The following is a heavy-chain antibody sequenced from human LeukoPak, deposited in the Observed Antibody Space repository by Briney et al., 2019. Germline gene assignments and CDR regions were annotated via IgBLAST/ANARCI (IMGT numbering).Heavy chain of an antibody. CDR2: IYNSGST. CDR1: GGSISSSNW. CDR3: ARDQGYSSGWYSRRNAFDI. Sequence: SGTLSLTCAVSGGSISSSNWWSWVRQPPGKGLEWIGEIYNSGSTNYNPSLKSRVTISVDKSKNQFSLKLSSVTAADTAVYYCARDQGYSSGWYSRRNAFDIWGQGTMVTVSS. D-gene: IGHD6-19*01. V-gene: IGHV4-4*02. J-gene: IGHJ3*02.